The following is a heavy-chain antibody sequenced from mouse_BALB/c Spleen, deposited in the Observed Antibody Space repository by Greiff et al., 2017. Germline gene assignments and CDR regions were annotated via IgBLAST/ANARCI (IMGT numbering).Heavy chain of an antibody. CDR2: IYPGNVNT. J-gene: IGHJ4*01. Sequence: QVQLKQSGPELVKPGASVRISCKASGYTFTSYYIHWVKQRPGQGLEWIGWIYPGNVNTKYNEKFKGKATLTADKSSSTAYMQLSSLTSEDSAVYFCARGYGNPMDYWGQGTSVTVSS. V-gene: IGHV1S56*01. CDR3: ARGYGNPMDY. CDR1: GYTFTSYY. D-gene: IGHD2-10*02.